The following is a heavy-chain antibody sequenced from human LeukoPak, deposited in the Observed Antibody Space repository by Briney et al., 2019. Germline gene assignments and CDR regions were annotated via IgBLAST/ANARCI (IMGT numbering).Heavy chain of an antibody. V-gene: IGHV4-61*01. CDR3: ARGYSGSYYLSY. Sequence: SETLSLTCTVSGGSVSSGSYYWSWIRQPPGKGLEWIGYFYYSGSTNYNPSLKSRVTISVDTSKNQFSLKLSSVTAADTAVYYCARGYSGSYYLSYWGQGTLVTVSS. D-gene: IGHD1-26*01. J-gene: IGHJ4*02. CDR2: FYYSGST. CDR1: GGSVSSGSYY.